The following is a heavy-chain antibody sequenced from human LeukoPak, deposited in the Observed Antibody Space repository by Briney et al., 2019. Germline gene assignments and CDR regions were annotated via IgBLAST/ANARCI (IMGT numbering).Heavy chain of an antibody. D-gene: IGHD3-10*01. CDR2: INYSGGST. CDR3: AKVPYSDYGSGRPPFMDV. Sequence: GGSLRLSCAASGFTFSNYAMSWVRQAPGKGREWGSTINYSGGSTYYADSVKGRFTISRDNSKNTLYMQMNSLRAEDTAIYYCAKVPYSDYGSGRPPFMDVWGQGTTVAVS. V-gene: IGHV3-23*01. CDR1: GFTFSNYA. J-gene: IGHJ6*02.